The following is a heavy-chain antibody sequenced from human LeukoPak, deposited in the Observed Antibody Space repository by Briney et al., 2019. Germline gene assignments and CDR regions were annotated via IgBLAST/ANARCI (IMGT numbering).Heavy chain of an antibody. D-gene: IGHD2-15*01. CDR1: GFTFSSYG. V-gene: IGHV3-30*02. J-gene: IGHJ6*03. CDR2: IRYDGSNK. CDR3: AKSPGDSPDYYYYYMDV. Sequence: PGRSLRLSCAASGFTFSSYGMHWVRQAPGKGLEGVAFIRYDGSNKYYADSVKGRFTISRDNSKNTLYLQMNSLRAEDTAVYYCAKSPGDSPDYYYYYMDVWGKGTTVTISS.